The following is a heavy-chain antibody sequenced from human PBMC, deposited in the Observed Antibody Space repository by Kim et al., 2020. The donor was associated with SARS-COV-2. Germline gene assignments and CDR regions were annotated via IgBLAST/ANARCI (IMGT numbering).Heavy chain of an antibody. J-gene: IGHJ4*02. CDR1: GFTFSSYS. D-gene: IGHD4-17*01. V-gene: IGHV3-48*02. Sequence: GGSLRLSCAASGFTFSSYSMNWVRQAPGKGLEWVSYISSSSSTIYYADSVKGRFTISRDNAKNSLYLQMNSLRDEDTAVYYCARDPRYGDYSLFDYWGQGTLVTVSS. CDR3: ARDPRYGDYSLFDY. CDR2: ISSSSSTI.